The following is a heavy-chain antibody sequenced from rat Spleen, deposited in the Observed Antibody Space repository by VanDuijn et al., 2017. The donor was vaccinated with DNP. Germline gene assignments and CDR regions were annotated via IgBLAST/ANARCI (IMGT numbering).Heavy chain of an antibody. CDR1: GFSFRDYD. V-gene: IGHV5S13*01. CDR2: ISTGIGRT. J-gene: IGHJ4*01. Sequence: EVQLVESGGGLVQPGRSLKLSCVASGFSFRDYDMAWVRQAPKKGLEWVASISTGIGRTYYRDSVKGRFTISRDNAENTICLQMNSLRSEDTATYYCAKDRTGGFAMDAWGQGTSVTVSS. D-gene: IGHD4-1*01. CDR3: AKDRTGGFAMDA.